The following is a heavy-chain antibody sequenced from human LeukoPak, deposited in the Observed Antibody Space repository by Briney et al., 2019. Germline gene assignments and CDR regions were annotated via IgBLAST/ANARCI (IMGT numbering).Heavy chain of an antibody. V-gene: IGHV1-8*01. J-gene: IGHJ5*02. CDR3: ARGYCSGGSCYRHWFDP. Sequence: SVKVSCKASGYTFTSYDINWVRQATGQGLEWMGWMNPNSGNTGYAQKFQGRVTMTRNTSISTAYMELSSLRSEDTAVYYCARGYCSGGSCYRHWFDPWGQGTLVTVSS. D-gene: IGHD2-15*01. CDR2: MNPNSGNT. CDR1: GYTFTSYD.